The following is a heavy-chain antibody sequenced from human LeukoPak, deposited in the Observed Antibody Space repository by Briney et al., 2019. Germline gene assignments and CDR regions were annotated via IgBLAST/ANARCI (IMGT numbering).Heavy chain of an antibody. CDR2: IYYSGST. Sequence: SETLSLTCTVSGGSISSNTYYWGWIRQPPGKGLEWIGSIYYSGSTYYNPSLKSRVTISVDTSKNQFSLKLSSVTAADTAVYYCARAKGTIAAAGPGHWFDPWGQGTLVTASS. CDR1: GGSISSNTYY. J-gene: IGHJ5*02. D-gene: IGHD6-13*01. CDR3: ARAKGTIAAAGPGHWFDP. V-gene: IGHV4-39*07.